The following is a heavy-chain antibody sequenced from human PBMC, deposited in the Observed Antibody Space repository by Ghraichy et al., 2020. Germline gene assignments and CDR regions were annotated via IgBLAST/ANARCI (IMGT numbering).Heavy chain of an antibody. V-gene: IGHV1-69*04. CDR2: IIPILGIA. Sequence: SVKVSCKASGGTFSSYAISWVRQAPGQGLEWMGRIIPILGIANYAQKFQGRVTITADKSTSTAYMELSSLRSEDTAVYYCAREVLLGYSTPPRWQYFDYWGQGTLVTVFS. CDR1: GGTFSSYA. D-gene: IGHD6-13*01. J-gene: IGHJ4*02. CDR3: AREVLLGYSTPPRWQYFDY.